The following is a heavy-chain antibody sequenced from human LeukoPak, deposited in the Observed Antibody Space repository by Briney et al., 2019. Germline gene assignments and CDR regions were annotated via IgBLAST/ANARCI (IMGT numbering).Heavy chain of an antibody. D-gene: IGHD6-13*01. V-gene: IGHV1-69*13. CDR2: IIPIFGTA. Sequence: ASVKVSCKASGGTFSSYAISWVRQAPGQGLEWMGGIIPIFGTANYAQKFQGRVTITADESTSTAYMELSSLRSEDTAVYYCASAGRIAAAGWYNWFDPWGQGTLVTVSS. CDR3: ASAGRIAAAGWYNWFDP. J-gene: IGHJ5*02. CDR1: GGTFSSYA.